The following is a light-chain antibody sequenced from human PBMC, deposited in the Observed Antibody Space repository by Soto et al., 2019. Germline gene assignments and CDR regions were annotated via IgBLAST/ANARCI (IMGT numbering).Light chain of an antibody. CDR2: DVS. CDR1: SSDVGGYNY. J-gene: IGLJ1*01. CDR3: SSYTTSNTRQIV. Sequence: QSLLTQPASVSGSPGQSITISCTGTSSDVGGYNYVSWYQHHPGKAPKLIIYDVSNRPSGVSNRFSGSKSGNTASLTISGLQPEDEADYYCSSYTTSNTRQIVFGTGTKVT. V-gene: IGLV2-14*03.